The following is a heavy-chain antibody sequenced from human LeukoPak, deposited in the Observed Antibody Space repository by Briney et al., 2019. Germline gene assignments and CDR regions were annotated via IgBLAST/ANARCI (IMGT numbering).Heavy chain of an antibody. CDR1: GDSINGFY. CDR3: ARDVVAARGSFDY. CDR2: IYTSGST. J-gene: IGHJ4*02. Sequence: PSETLSLTCTVSGDSINGFYWSWIRQAAGKGLEWIGHIYTSGSTNYNPSLRSRVTMSVDMSKNQFSLKLRSVTAADTAVYYCARDVVAARGSFDYWGQGTLVTDSS. D-gene: IGHD2-2*01. V-gene: IGHV4-4*07.